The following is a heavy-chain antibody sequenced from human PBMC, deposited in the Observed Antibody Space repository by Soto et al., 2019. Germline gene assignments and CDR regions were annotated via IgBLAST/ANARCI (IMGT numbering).Heavy chain of an antibody. D-gene: IGHD6-19*01. CDR2: INHSGST. CDR3: ARQVMDSSGWCYFDY. J-gene: IGHJ4*02. Sequence: QVQLQQWGAGLLKPSETLSLTCAVYGGSFSGYYWSWIRQPPGKGLEWIGEINHSGSTNYNPSLNSRVTISVDTSKNQFSLKLSSVTAADTAVYYCARQVMDSSGWCYFDYWGQGTLVTVSS. V-gene: IGHV4-34*01. CDR1: GGSFSGYY.